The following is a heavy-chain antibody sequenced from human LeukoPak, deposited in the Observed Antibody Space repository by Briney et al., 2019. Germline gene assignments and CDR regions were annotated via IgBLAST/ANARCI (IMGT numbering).Heavy chain of an antibody. J-gene: IGHJ4*02. Sequence: SETLSLTCTVSGGSISSSSYYWGWIRQPPGKGLEWIGSIYYSGSTYYNPSLKSRVTISVDTSKNQFSLKLSSVTAAGTAVYYCSREYSSGSDYWGQGTLVTVSS. CDR1: GGSISSSSYY. V-gene: IGHV4-39*02. CDR2: IYYSGST. D-gene: IGHD6-19*01. CDR3: SREYSSGSDY.